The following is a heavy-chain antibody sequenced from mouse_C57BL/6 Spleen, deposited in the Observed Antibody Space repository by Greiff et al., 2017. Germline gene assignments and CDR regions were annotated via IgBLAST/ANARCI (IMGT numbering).Heavy chain of an antibody. D-gene: IGHD1-1*01. Sequence: VQLQQSGAELMKPGASVKLSCKATGYTFTGYWVEWVKQRPGHGLEWIGEILPGSGSTNYNEKYKGKATVTVDTSSNAAYMQRSSLTTEESAIYYCARGAPITTVAAPNCDYWGQGTTRTVSS. J-gene: IGHJ2*01. CDR1: GYTFTGYW. V-gene: IGHV1-9*01. CDR2: ILPGSGST. CDR3: ARGAPITTVAAPNCDY.